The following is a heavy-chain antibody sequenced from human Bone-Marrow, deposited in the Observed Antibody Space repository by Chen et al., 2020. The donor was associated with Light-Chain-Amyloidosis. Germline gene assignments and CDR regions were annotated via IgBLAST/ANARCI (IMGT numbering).Heavy chain of an antibody. CDR3: ARGAIDYGDSLRF. J-gene: IGHJ4*02. CDR2: IYDGGNK. D-gene: IGHD4-17*01. Sequence: EVILEEYGGGLIQPGGSLRLSCAASGFSVSANYMSCVRQAPGKGLEWLSVIYDGGNKFYAESVRGRFTISRDNSKNTLSLEMNNLRAEDTAMYYCARGAIDYGDSLRFWGQGTLVTVSS. CDR1: GFSVSANY. V-gene: IGHV3-53*01.